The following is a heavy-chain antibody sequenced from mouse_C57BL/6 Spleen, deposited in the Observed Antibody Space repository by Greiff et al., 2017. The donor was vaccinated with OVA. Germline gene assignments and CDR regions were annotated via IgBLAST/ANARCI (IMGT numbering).Heavy chain of an antibody. CDR3: ARSYGVVNFDY. CDR1: GYTFTDYY. J-gene: IGHJ2*01. D-gene: IGHD1-1*01. V-gene: IGHV1-26*01. Sequence: EVQLQQSGPELVKPGASVKISCKASGYTFTDYYMNWVKQSHGKSLEWIGDINPNNGGTSYNQKFKGKATLTVDKSSSTAYMELRSLTSEDSAVYYCARSYGVVNFDYWGQGTTLTVAS. CDR2: INPNNGGT.